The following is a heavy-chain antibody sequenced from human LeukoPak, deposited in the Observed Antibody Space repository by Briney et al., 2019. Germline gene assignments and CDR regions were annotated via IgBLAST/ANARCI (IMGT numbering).Heavy chain of an antibody. CDR2: MNPNSGNT. CDR3: ARGSNMDYDFWSGYLMGY. J-gene: IGHJ4*02. Sequence: ASVKVSCKVSGYTLTELSMHWVRQAPGKGLEWMGWMNPNSGNTGYAQKFQGRVTITRNTSISTAYMELSSLRSEDTAVYYCARGSNMDYDFWSGYLMGYWGQGTLVTVSS. V-gene: IGHV1-8*03. CDR1: GYTLTELS. D-gene: IGHD3-3*01.